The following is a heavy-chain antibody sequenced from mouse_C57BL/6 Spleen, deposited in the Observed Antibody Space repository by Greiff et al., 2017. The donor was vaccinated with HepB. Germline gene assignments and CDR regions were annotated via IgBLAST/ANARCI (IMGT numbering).Heavy chain of an antibody. J-gene: IGHJ2*01. CDR2: ISSGSSTI. CDR1: GFTFSDYG. CDR3: AGSNYVYFCY. Sequence: EVQGVESGGGLVKPGGSLKLSCAASGFTFSDYGMHWVRQAPEKGLEWVAYISSGSSTIYYADKVKGRFTISRDNSKNTLFMQMTSLRSEDTAMYYCAGSNYVYFCYWGQGTTLTVSS. V-gene: IGHV5-17*01. D-gene: IGHD2-5*01.